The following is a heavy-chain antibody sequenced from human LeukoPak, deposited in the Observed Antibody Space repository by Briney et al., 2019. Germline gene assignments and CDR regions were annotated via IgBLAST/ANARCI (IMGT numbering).Heavy chain of an antibody. J-gene: IGHJ4*02. CDR3: ARGLGYYDFWSGYYTREGVYFDY. Sequence: ASVKVSCKASGYTFTSYGISWVRQAPGQGLEWMGWISAYNGNTNYAQKLQGRVTMTTDTSTSTAYMELRSLRSDDTAVYYCARGLGYYDFWSGYYTREGVYFDYWGQGTLVTVSS. CDR2: ISAYNGNT. D-gene: IGHD3-3*01. CDR1: GYTFTSYG. V-gene: IGHV1-18*01.